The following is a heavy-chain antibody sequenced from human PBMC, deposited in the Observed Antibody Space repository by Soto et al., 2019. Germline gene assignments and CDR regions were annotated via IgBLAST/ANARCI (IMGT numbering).Heavy chain of an antibody. V-gene: IGHV4-39*01. J-gene: IGHJ5*02. CDR3: ARHRGYYDSSGYLIPSWFDP. CDR1: GGSISSSSYY. CDR2: IYYSGST. D-gene: IGHD3-22*01. Sequence: QLQLQESGPGLVKPSETLSLTCTVSGGSISSSSYYWGWLRQPPGKGLEWIGSIYYSGSTYYNPSLKIRVNISVDTSNNQFYLQLRSVTAADTAVYSCARHRGYYDSSGYLIPSWFDPWCQGTLVTVSS.